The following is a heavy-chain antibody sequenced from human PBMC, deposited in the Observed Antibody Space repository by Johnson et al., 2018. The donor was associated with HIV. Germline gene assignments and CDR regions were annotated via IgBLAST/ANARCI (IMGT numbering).Heavy chain of an antibody. CDR1: GFTFSSYG. D-gene: IGHD3-10*01. Sequence: QVQLVESGGGVVQPGRSLRLSCAASGFTFSSYGMHWVRQAPGKGLEWVAVISYDGSNKYYVDSVKGRFTISRDNSKNTLYLQMNSLRAEDTAVYYCARAHYGSGSLDIWGQGTMVTVSS. V-gene: IGHV3-30*03. J-gene: IGHJ3*02. CDR3: ARAHYGSGSLDI. CDR2: ISYDGSNK.